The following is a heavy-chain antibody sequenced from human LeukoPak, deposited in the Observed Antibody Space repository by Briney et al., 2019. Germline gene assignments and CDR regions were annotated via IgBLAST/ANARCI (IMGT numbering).Heavy chain of an antibody. CDR3: ARQISGYSSSWYPNWFDP. J-gene: IGHJ5*02. V-gene: IGHV4-59*08. CDR2: IYHTGST. CDR1: GDSISSYY. Sequence: SETLSLTCTVSGDSISSYYWSWIRQPPGKGLEWIGCIYHTGSTNYNPSLKSRVTISVDTSKNQFSLRLTSVTAADTAVYYCARQISGYSSSWYPNWFDPWGQGTLVTVSS. D-gene: IGHD6-13*01.